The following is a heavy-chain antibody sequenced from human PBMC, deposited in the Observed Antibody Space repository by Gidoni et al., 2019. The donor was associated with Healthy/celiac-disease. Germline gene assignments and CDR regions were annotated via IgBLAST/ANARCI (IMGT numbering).Heavy chain of an antibody. CDR1: GFTFSSYS. CDR2: ISSSSSYI. V-gene: IGHV3-21*01. CDR3: ARDRSGGSSGLDY. J-gene: IGHJ4*02. Sequence: EVQLVESGGGLVTPGGSLRLSCAASGFTFSSYSMNWVRQAPGKGLEWVSAISSSSSYIYYADSVKGRFTISRDNAKNSLYLQMNSLRAEDTAVYYCARDRSGGSSGLDYWGQGTLVTVSS. D-gene: IGHD2-15*01.